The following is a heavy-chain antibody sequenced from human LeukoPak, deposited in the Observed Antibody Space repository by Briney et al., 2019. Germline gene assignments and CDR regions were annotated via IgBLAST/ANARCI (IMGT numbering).Heavy chain of an antibody. V-gene: IGHV3-30-3*01. CDR2: ISYDGSNK. CDR3: ARVPRRSYPYYFDY. CDR1: GFTFSSYA. Sequence: GGSLRLSCAASGFTFSSYAMHWVRQAPGKGLEWVAVISYDGSNKYYADSVKGRFTISRDNSKNTLYLQINSLRAEDTAVYYCARVPRRSYPYYFDYWGQGTLVTISS. D-gene: IGHD1-26*01. J-gene: IGHJ4*02.